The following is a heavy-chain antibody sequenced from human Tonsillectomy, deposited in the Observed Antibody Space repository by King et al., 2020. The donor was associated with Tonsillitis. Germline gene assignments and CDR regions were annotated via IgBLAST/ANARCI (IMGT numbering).Heavy chain of an antibody. CDR2: IYYRGSI. Sequence: VQLQESGPGLVKPSQTLSLTCTVSGGSISSGGHYWSWIRQHPGKGLEWIGYIYYRGSIFYNPSLKSRVTISVDTSENQFSLNLSSVTAADTAMYYCARADIRDGMDVWGQGTTVTVSS. CDR1: GGSISSGGHY. J-gene: IGHJ6*02. V-gene: IGHV4-31*03. D-gene: IGHD3-9*01. CDR3: ARADIRDGMDV.